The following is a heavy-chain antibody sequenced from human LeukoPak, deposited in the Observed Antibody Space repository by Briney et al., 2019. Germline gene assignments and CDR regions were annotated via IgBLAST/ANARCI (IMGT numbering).Heavy chain of an antibody. V-gene: IGHV3-74*01. CDR3: ARDLGGNDLDP. J-gene: IGHJ5*02. CDR2: INSDGSWT. CDR1: WFTFSRSW. Sequence: GGSLTLLCTASWFTFSRSWMQWVGQSPGRGLLWVSHINSDGSWTGYADSVRGRFTISRDNAKNTVFLQMNSLGADDTAVYYCARDLGGNDLDPWGQGTLVTVSS. D-gene: IGHD1-1*01.